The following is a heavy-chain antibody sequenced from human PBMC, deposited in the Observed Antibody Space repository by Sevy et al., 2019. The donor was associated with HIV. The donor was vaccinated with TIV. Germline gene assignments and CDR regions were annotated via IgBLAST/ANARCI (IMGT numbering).Heavy chain of an antibody. CDR3: EKRPTAA. V-gene: IGHV3-30*02. CDR1: GFTLSDSG. CDR2: IQVDGREK. J-gene: IGHJ5*02. Sequence: GGSLRLSCAASGFTLSDSGVHWVRQAPGKGLEWVAFIQVDGREKFYTDSVKGRFTISRDSSKNTVYLQMNSLRGEDTAVYYCEKRPTAAWGQGTLVTVSS.